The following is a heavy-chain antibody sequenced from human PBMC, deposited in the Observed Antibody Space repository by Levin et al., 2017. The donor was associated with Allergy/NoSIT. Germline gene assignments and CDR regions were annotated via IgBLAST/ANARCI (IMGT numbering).Heavy chain of an antibody. V-gene: IGHV4-39*01. CDR1: GGSISSSSYY. D-gene: IGHD6-19*01. CDR2: IYYSGST. J-gene: IGHJ4*02. Sequence: SETLSLTCTVSGGSISSSSYYWGWIRQPPGKGLEWIGSIYYSGSTYYNPSLKSRVTISVDTSKNQFSLKLSSVTAADTAVYYCARLDSSGFPTFDYWGQGTLVTVSS. CDR3: ARLDSSGFPTFDY.